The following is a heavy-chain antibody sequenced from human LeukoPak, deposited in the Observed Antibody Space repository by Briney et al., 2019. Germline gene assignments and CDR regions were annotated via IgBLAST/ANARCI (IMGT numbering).Heavy chain of an antibody. D-gene: IGHD6-13*01. CDR2: INPNSGGT. V-gene: IGHV1-2*02. J-gene: IGHJ5*02. CDR3: ARDFPGIAAAGTSWFDP. CDR1: GYTFTGYY. Sequence: GASVKVSCKASGYTFTGYYMHWVRQAPGQGLEWMGWINPNSGGTSYAQKFQGRVTMTRDTSISTAYMELSRLRSDDTAVYYCARDFPGIAAAGTSWFDPWGQGTLVTVSS.